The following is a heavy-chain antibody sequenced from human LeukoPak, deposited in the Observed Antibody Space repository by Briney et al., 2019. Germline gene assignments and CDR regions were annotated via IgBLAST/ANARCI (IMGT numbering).Heavy chain of an antibody. V-gene: IGHV1-2*02. CDR1: GYTFTGYY. CDR2: INPNSGGT. J-gene: IGHJ4*02. CDR3: ATPGKKNYDFWSGYNRAGRTLDY. D-gene: IGHD3-3*01. Sequence: ASVKVSCKASGYTFTGYYMHWVRQAPGQGLEWMGWINPNSGGTNYAQKFQGRVTMTEDTSTDTAYMELSSLRSEDTAVYYCATPGKKNYDFWSGYNRAGRTLDYWGQGTLVTVSS.